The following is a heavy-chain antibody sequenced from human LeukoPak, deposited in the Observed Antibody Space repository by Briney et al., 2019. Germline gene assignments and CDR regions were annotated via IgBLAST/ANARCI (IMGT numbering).Heavy chain of an antibody. CDR1: GDSISTSNSY. Sequence: PSETLSLTCTVSGDSISTSNSYWGWIRQPPGEGLEWIGSIYYTGGTYYNTSLKSRVTISVDTSKNQFSLRLSSVTAADTAVYYCASEQNDYGDYVRVQTHFDYWGQGTLVTVSS. V-gene: IGHV4-39*07. D-gene: IGHD4-17*01. CDR3: ASEQNDYGDYVRVQTHFDY. CDR2: IYYTGGT. J-gene: IGHJ4*02.